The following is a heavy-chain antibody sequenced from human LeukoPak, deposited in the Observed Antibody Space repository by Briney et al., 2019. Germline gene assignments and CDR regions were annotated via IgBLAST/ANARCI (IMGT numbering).Heavy chain of an antibody. CDR2: MNPNSGNT. Sequence: ASVKVSCKASGFTFTSYDINWVRQAPGQGLEWMGWMNPNSGNTRYAQKVQGRITMTRDTSISTAYMGLSSLRSEDTAVYYCARGPTLVRGVIMPDSVGGMDVWGQGTTVTVSS. J-gene: IGHJ6*02. CDR1: GFTFTSYD. D-gene: IGHD3-10*01. V-gene: IGHV1-8*01. CDR3: ARGPTLVRGVIMPDSVGGMDV.